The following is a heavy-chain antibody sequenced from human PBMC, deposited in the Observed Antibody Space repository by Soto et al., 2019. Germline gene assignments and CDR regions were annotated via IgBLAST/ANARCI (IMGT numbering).Heavy chain of an antibody. CDR3: ARESLGYCSTSNCYKVDY. J-gene: IGHJ4*02. V-gene: IGHV3-21*01. CDR1: GFTFSSYS. Sequence: EVQLLESGGGLVQPGGSLRLSCAASGFTFSSYSMNWVRQAPGKGLEWVSSISSSSSYIYYADSVKGRFTISRYNAKNSLYLQMNSLRAEDTAVYYCARESLGYCSTSNCYKVDYWGQGTLVTVSS. D-gene: IGHD2-2*02. CDR2: ISSSSSYI.